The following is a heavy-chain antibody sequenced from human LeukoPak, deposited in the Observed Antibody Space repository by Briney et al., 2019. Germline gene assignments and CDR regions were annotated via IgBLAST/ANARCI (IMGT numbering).Heavy chain of an antibody. J-gene: IGHJ4*02. CDR3: ARGDSSWYFDY. Sequence: SETLSLTCAVYGGSFSGYYWIWIRQPPGKGREWIGEINHSGSTNYNPSLKSRVTISVDTSKNQFSLKLSSVTAADTAVYYCARGDSSWYFDYWGQGTLVTVSS. V-gene: IGHV4-34*01. CDR1: GGSFSGYY. D-gene: IGHD6-13*01. CDR2: INHSGST.